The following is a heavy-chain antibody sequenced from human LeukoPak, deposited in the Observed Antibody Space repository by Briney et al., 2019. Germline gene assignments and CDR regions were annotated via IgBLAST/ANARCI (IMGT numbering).Heavy chain of an antibody. CDR2: ISSSSSYT. Sequence: GGSLRLSCAASGFTFSSYSMNWVRQAPGKGLEWVSYISSSSSYTNYADSVKGRFTISRDNAKNSLYLQMNSLRAEDTAVYYCAREGSWYWDAFDIWGQGTMVTVSS. D-gene: IGHD6-13*01. V-gene: IGHV3-21*05. CDR1: GFTFSSYS. J-gene: IGHJ3*02. CDR3: AREGSWYWDAFDI.